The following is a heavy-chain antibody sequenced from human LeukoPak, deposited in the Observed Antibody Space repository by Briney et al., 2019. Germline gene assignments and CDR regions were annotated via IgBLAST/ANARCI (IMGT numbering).Heavy chain of an antibody. Sequence: SETLSLTCTVSGYSISSGYYWGWIRQPPGKGLEWIGSIYHSGSTYYNPSLKSRVTISVDTSKNQFSLKLSSVTAAGTAVYYCARDRSLEGATTFDYWGQGTLVTVSS. CDR2: IYHSGST. D-gene: IGHD1-26*01. V-gene: IGHV4-38-2*02. J-gene: IGHJ4*02. CDR3: ARDRSLEGATTFDY. CDR1: GYSISSGYY.